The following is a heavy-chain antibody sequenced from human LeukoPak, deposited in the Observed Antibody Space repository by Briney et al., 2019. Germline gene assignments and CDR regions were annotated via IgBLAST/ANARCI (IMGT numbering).Heavy chain of an antibody. CDR2: ISAYNGNT. Sequence: GSVKVSCKASGYTFTSYGISWVRQAPGQGLEWMGWISAYNGNTNYAQKLQSRVTMTTDTSTSTAYMELRSLRSDDTAVYYCARVWDEKNYDSSGPPDYWGQGTLVTVSS. V-gene: IGHV1-18*01. CDR1: GYTFTSYG. CDR3: ARVWDEKNYDSSGPPDY. J-gene: IGHJ4*02. D-gene: IGHD3-22*01.